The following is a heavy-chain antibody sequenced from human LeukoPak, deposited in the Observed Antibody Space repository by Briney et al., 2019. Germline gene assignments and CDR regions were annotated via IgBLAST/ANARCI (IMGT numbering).Heavy chain of an antibody. D-gene: IGHD4-17*01. CDR2: IYPGDSNT. CDR3: ARQTTLSRGWYFDL. J-gene: IGHJ2*01. CDR1: GYSFTSYW. Sequence: GESLKISCKGSGYSFTSYWIAWVRQMPGKGLELMGIIYPGDSNTKYSPSFQGQVTISADKSFTTAFLQWASLKAADSAMYYCARQTTLSRGWYFDLWGLGTLVTVSS. V-gene: IGHV5-51*01.